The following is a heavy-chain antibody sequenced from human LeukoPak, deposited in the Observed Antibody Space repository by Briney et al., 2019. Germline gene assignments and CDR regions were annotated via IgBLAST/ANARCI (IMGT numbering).Heavy chain of an antibody. CDR2: IYTSGST. Sequence: PSETLSLTCTVSGYSISSGYYWGWIRQPAGKGLEWIGRIYTSGSTNYNPSLKSRVTMSVDTSKNQFSLKLSSVTAADTAVYYCASFSRGSGYSNYWGQGTLVTVSS. D-gene: IGHD3-22*01. J-gene: IGHJ4*02. CDR3: ASFSRGSGYSNY. V-gene: IGHV4-4*07. CDR1: GYSISSGYY.